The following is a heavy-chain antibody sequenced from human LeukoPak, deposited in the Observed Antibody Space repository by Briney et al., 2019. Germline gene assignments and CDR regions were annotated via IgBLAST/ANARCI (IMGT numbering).Heavy chain of an antibody. Sequence: GGSLRLSCAASGFPFSSYAMSWVRQAPGKGLEWVSTISNSDDSTYYADSVKGRFTISRDNSKNTLYLQLNSLRADDTALYYCAKQSHDYGGYMDFWGQGTLVTVSS. D-gene: IGHD4-17*01. J-gene: IGHJ4*02. CDR3: AKQSHDYGGYMDF. V-gene: IGHV3-23*01. CDR1: GFPFSSYA. CDR2: ISNSDDST.